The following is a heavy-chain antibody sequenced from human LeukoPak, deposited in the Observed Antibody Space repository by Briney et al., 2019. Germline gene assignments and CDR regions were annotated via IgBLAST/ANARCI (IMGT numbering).Heavy chain of an antibody. CDR2: IDSSSSYI. CDR3: ARGPHGGFVIIPTEF. V-gene: IGHV3-21*01. J-gene: IGHJ4*02. D-gene: IGHD3-3*01. Sequence: GGSLRLSCAVSGFTFSAYSMNWVRQAPGKGLEWVSSIDSSSSYIYYADSVKGRFTISRANAKNSLFLQMNSLRAEDTAVYYCARGPHGGFVIIPTEFWGQGTLVTVSS. CDR1: GFTFSAYS.